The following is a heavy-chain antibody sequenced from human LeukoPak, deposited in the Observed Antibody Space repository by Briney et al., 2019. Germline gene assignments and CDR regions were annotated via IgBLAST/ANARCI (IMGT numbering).Heavy chain of an antibody. CDR3: AKVDLDILTGYSNFDY. J-gene: IGHJ4*02. CDR1: GFTFSNYA. V-gene: IGHV3-23*01. Sequence: GGSLRLSCAASGFTFSNYAMSWVRQAPGKGLEWVSAISGSGGSTYYADSVKGRFTISRDTSKNTLYLQMNSLRAEDTAVYYCAKVDLDILTGYSNFDYWGQGTLVTVSS. CDR2: ISGSGGST. D-gene: IGHD3-9*01.